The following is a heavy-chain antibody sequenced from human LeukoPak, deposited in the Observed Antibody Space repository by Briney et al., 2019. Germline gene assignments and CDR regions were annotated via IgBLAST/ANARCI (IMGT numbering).Heavy chain of an antibody. CDR2: IKSKADGETI. Sequence: TGGSLRLSCAASGFTFTNAWMNWVRQAPGKGLEWVGRIKSKADGETIDYAAPVKGRFTFSRDDSKNMLYLQMNSLKSEDTAVYYCSTLTSRGLSDSWGQGTPVTVSS. V-gene: IGHV3-15*07. D-gene: IGHD1-20*01. CDR3: STLTSRGLSDS. J-gene: IGHJ4*02. CDR1: GFTFTNAW.